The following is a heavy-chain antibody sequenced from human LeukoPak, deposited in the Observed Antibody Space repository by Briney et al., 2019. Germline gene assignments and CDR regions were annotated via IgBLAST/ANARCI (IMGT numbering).Heavy chain of an antibody. CDR1: GFTFSRYG. CDR2: IRYDGSNK. CDR3: ARGCSGGSCYPLILNY. V-gene: IGHV3-30*02. D-gene: IGHD2-15*01. J-gene: IGHJ4*02. Sequence: GGSLRLSCAASGFTFSRYGMHWAGQAPGKGLEWVAFIRYDGSNKYYADSVKGRFTISRDNSKNTLYLQMNSLRAEDTAVYYCARGCSGGSCYPLILNYWGQGTLVTVSS.